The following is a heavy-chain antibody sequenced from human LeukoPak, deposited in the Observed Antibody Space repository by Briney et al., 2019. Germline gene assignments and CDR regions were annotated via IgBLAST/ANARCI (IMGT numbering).Heavy chain of an antibody. CDR2: ISYDGSNK. V-gene: IGHV3-30*18. Sequence: GGSLRLSCAASGFTFSSYGMHWVRQAPGKGLEWVAVISYDGSNKYYADSVKGRFTISRDNSKNTLYLQMNNLRAEDTAVYYCAKDRPFVVVVAATPPLFDYWGQGTLVTVSS. J-gene: IGHJ4*02. CDR3: AKDRPFVVVVAATPPLFDY. D-gene: IGHD2-15*01. CDR1: GFTFSSYG.